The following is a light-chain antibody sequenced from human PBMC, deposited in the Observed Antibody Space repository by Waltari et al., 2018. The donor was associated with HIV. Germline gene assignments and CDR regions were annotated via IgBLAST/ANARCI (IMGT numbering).Light chain of an antibody. Sequence: DIQMTQSPSSLSASVGDRVTITCQANQDISNNLNWYQQKPGKAPNLLIFDASNLQTGVQSGFSGSGSGTDFTLTISSLQPEDVATYFCQHYKNLPITFGQGTRLEIK. CDR3: QHYKNLPIT. CDR2: DAS. J-gene: IGKJ5*01. V-gene: IGKV1-33*01. CDR1: QDISNN.